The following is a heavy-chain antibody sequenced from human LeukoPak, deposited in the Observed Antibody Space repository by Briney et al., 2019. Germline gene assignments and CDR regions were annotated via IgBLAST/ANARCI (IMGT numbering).Heavy chain of an antibody. D-gene: IGHD5-12*01. V-gene: IGHV1-69*13. CDR3: ASNVVSRMVATGYGIHYFDY. J-gene: IGHJ4*02. Sequence: SVKVSCKASGGTFSSYAISWVRQAPGQGLEWMGGIIPIFGTANYAQKFQGRVTITADESTSTAYMELSSLRSEDTAVYYCASNVVSRMVATGYGIHYFDYWGQGTLVTVSS. CDR1: GGTFSSYA. CDR2: IIPIFGTA.